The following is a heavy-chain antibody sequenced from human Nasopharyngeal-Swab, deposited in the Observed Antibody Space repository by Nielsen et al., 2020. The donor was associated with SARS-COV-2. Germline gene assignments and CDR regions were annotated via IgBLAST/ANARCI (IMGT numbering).Heavy chain of an antibody. Sequence: SETLSLTCAVSGGSISSSNWWSWVRRSPGKGLEWIGEIYHNGNTNYKPSLKSRVTMSVDKSNNQFSLKLTSVTAADTAVYYCVRYDTKGWFDPWGQGTLVTVSS. CDR3: VRYDTKGWFDP. CDR2: IYHNGNT. V-gene: IGHV4-4*02. D-gene: IGHD3-22*01. CDR1: GGSISSSNW. J-gene: IGHJ5*02.